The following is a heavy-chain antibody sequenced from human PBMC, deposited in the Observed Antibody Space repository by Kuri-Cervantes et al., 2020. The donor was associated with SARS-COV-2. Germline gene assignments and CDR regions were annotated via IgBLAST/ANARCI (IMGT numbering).Heavy chain of an antibody. J-gene: IGHJ4*02. V-gene: IGHV3-7*03. D-gene: IGHD6-13*01. Sequence: GESPQISCAAFGFPFSSYWMSWVRQAPGEGLEWVANIKQDRIERYYVDSVKGRFTISRDNAKKSLYLQMNSLSAEDTGVYYCTREVAAGIDYWGQGTLVTVSS. CDR2: IKQDRIER. CDR3: TREVAAGIDY. CDR1: GFPFSSYW.